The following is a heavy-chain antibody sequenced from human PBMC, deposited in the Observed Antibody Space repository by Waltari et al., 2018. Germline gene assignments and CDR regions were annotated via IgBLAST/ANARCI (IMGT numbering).Heavy chain of an antibody. CDR1: GFTFRSDW. Sequence: EVQLVVSGGGLVRPGGSLRLSCAASGFTFRSDWMSWVRQAPGKGLDFVANIKPDGGEKFYADSVKGRFTISRDNARNSLYLQMTSLRVEDTAVYYCARFGVEAGLDGWGQGTLVTVSS. D-gene: IGHD3-3*01. CDR2: IKPDGGEK. CDR3: ARFGVEAGLDG. V-gene: IGHV3-7*01. J-gene: IGHJ4*02.